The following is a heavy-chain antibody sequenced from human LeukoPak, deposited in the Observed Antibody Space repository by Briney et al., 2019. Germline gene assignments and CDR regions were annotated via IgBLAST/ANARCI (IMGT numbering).Heavy chain of an antibody. V-gene: IGHV3-30-3*01. J-gene: IGHJ6*02. CDR3: ARDWNLTKRITIFGVVITRGAYGMDV. D-gene: IGHD3-3*01. Sequence: GGSLRLSCAASGFTFSSYAMHWVRQAPGKGLEWVAVISYGGSNKYYADSVKGRFTISRDNSKNTLYLQMNSLRAEDTAVYYCARDWNLTKRITIFGVVITRGAYGMDVWGQGTTVTVSS. CDR2: ISYGGSNK. CDR1: GFTFSSYA.